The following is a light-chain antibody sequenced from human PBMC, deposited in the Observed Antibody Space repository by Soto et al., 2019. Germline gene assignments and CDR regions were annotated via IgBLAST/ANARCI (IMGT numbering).Light chain of an antibody. CDR3: QQYNNWPRT. V-gene: IGKV3-15*01. J-gene: IGKJ3*01. CDR1: QSVNSN. CDR2: GES. Sequence: EIVMTQSPATLSPSPGERPTLSRGASQSVNSNLAWYQQKTGQAPRILIYGESTRATGIPAGFSGSGSGTELTLTISRLQSEDFAVYYCQQYNNWPRTFGPGTKVDIK.